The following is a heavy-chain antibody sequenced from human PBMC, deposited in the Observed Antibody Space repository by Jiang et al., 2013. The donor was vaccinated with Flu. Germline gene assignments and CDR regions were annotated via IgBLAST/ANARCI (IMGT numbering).Heavy chain of an antibody. CDR2: INTNTGNP. J-gene: IGHJ4*02. Sequence: QSGSELKKPGASVKVSCKPSGYTFTSYAMNWMRQAPGQGLEWMGWINTNTGNPKYAQGFTGRFVFSLDTSVSTAYLEISSLKAEDTGVYYCARAGRAGSTGWYDYFEYWGQGTLVTVSS. CDR1: GYTFTSYA. CDR3: ARAGRAGSTGWYDYFEY. D-gene: IGHD6-19*01. V-gene: IGHV7-4-1*02.